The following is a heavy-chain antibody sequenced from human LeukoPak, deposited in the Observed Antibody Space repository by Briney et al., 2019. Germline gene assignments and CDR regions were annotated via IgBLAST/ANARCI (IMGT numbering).Heavy chain of an antibody. J-gene: IGHJ5*02. V-gene: IGHV1-18*01. Sequence: GASVKVSCKASGYSFTSYGIGWVRPAPGQGLEWMGWISAYNGNTNYAQKLQGRVTMATDTSTSTAYMELRSLRSDDTAVYYCARIEYSSSSPWFDPWGQGTLVTVSS. CDR2: ISAYNGNT. CDR3: ARIEYSSSSPWFDP. D-gene: IGHD6-6*01. CDR1: GYSFTSYG.